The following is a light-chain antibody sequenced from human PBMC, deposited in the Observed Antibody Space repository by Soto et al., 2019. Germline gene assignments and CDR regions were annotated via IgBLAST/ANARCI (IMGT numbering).Light chain of an antibody. CDR3: QPYGSFSPIN. Sequence: DIQMTQSPSTLSASVGDRVTITCRASRSISNWLAWYQQRPGIAPKLLIFDASILQSGVPSRFSGSGSGTEFTLSISRLQTDDFATYSCQPYGSFSPINFGGGTKVDIK. J-gene: IGKJ4*01. V-gene: IGKV1-5*01. CDR1: RSISNW. CDR2: DAS.